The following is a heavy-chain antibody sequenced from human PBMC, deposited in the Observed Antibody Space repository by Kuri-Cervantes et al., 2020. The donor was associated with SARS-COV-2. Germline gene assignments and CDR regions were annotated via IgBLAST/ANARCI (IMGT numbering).Heavy chain of an antibody. Sequence: GSLRLSCAVYGGSFSGYYWSWIRQPPGKGLEWSGEINHSGSTNHNPSLKSRVTIPVDTSKNQFSLKLSSVTAADTAVYYCARLSAVAGTFDYWGQGTPVTVSS. D-gene: IGHD6-19*01. J-gene: IGHJ4*02. CDR1: GGSFSGYY. CDR2: INHSGST. V-gene: IGHV4-34*01. CDR3: ARLSAVAGTFDY.